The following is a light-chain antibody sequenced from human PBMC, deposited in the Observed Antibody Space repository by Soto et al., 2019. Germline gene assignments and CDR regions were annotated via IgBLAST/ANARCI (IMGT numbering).Light chain of an antibody. CDR3: QQRSNWPPT. J-gene: IGKJ2*01. CDR2: DAS. V-gene: IGKV3-11*01. CDR1: QSVSSY. Sequence: EIVLTQSPATLSLSPGERATLSCRASQSVSSYLAWYQQKPGQAPRLLIYDASNRATGIPARFSGSGSGTDFTLTISSLEPEDSAVYYCQQRSNWPPTFGEGTQLEIK.